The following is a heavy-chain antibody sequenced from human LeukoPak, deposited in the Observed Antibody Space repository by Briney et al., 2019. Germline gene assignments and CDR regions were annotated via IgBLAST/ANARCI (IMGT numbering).Heavy chain of an antibody. CDR1: GFTFDDYA. V-gene: IGHV3-9*03. D-gene: IGHD2/OR15-2a*01. CDR2: ISWNSGSI. CDR3: AKDIDSGFSGTPCYFDY. J-gene: IGHJ4*02. Sequence: GGSLRLSCAASGFTFDDYAMHWVRQAPGKGLEWASGISWNSGSIGYADSVKGRFTISRDNAKSSLYLQMNSLRAEDMALYYCAKDIDSGFSGTPCYFDYWGQGTLVTVSS.